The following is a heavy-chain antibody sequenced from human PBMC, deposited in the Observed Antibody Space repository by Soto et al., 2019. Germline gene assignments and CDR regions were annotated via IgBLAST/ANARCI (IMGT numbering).Heavy chain of an antibody. CDR1: GGSISSGDYY. J-gene: IGHJ5*02. CDR3: VRETCTSASCPWGWFDP. D-gene: IGHD2-2*01. CDR2: IYYSGST. Sequence: SETLSLTCTVSGGSISSGDYYWSWIRQPPGKDLEWIGYIYYSGSTYYNPSLKGRVTVSMDTSKNQFSLKLSSVTAADTAVYYCVRETCTSASCPWGWFDPWGQGTLVTVSS. V-gene: IGHV4-30-4*01.